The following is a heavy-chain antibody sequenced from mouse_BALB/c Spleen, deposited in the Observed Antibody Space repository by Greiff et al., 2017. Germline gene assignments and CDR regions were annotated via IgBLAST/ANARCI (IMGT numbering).Heavy chain of an antibody. CDR1: GFAFSSYD. D-gene: IGHD2-2*01. V-gene: IGHV5-12-1*01. CDR3: ARVWLRRFAY. Sequence: EVQGVESGGGLVKPGGSLKLSCAASGFAFSSYDMSWVRQTPEKRLEWVAYISSGGGSTYYPDTVKGRFTISRDNAKNTLYLQMSSLKSEDTAMYYCARVWLRRFAYWGQGTLVTVSA. J-gene: IGHJ3*01. CDR2: ISSGGGST.